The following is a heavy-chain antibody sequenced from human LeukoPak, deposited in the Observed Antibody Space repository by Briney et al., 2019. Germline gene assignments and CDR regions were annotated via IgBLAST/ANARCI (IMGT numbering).Heavy chain of an antibody. Sequence: SETLSLTCTVSGGSISSYYWSWIRQPPGKGLEWIGYIYYSGSTNYNPSLKSRVTISVDTSKNQFSLNLNSVTAADTAVYYCAVSAAALFDPWGQGTLVTVSS. J-gene: IGHJ5*02. D-gene: IGHD6-13*01. CDR1: GGSISSYY. CDR3: AVSAAALFDP. V-gene: IGHV4-59*12. CDR2: IYYSGST.